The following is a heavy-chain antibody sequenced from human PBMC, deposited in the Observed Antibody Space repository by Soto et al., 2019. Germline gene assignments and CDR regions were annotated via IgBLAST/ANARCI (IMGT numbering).Heavy chain of an antibody. Sequence: GGSLRLSCAASGFTFSAFWMTWVRQAPGEGLEWVAYIREDGSGKYYADSVKGRFTISRDNSKNSLLLLMNSLRVEDTAVYYCARYRVAERTSYFDYWGQGTLVTVSS. V-gene: IGHV3-7*03. D-gene: IGHD1-26*01. CDR1: GFTFSAFW. CDR3: ARYRVAERTSYFDY. J-gene: IGHJ4*02. CDR2: IREDGSGK.